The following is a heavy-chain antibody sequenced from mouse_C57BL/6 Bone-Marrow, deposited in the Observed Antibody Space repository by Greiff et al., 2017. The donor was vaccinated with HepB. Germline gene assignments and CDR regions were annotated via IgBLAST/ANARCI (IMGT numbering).Heavy chain of an antibody. CDR1: GYTFTDYY. CDR3: ARCPPLYDGYYSWFAY. J-gene: IGHJ3*01. D-gene: IGHD2-3*01. CDR2: IGPGSGST. V-gene: IGHV1-77*01. Sequence: VQLQQSGAELVKPGASVKISCKASGYTFTDYYINWVKQRPGQGLEWIGKIGPGSGSTYYNEKFKGKATLTADKSSSTAYMQLSSLTSEDSAVYFCARCPPLYDGYYSWFAYWGQGTLVTVSA.